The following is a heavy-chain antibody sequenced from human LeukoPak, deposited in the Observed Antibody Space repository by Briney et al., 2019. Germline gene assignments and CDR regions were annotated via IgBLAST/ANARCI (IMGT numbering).Heavy chain of an antibody. Sequence: EASVKVSCKASGYTFTSYDINWVRQATGQGLEWMGWMNPNSGNTGYAQKFQGRVTITADKSTSTAYMELSSLRSEDTAVYYCATGRLLIGEDYYYYMDVWGKGTTVTVSS. V-gene: IGHV1-8*01. J-gene: IGHJ6*03. CDR1: GYTFTSYD. D-gene: IGHD3-22*01. CDR2: MNPNSGNT. CDR3: ATGRLLIGEDYYYYMDV.